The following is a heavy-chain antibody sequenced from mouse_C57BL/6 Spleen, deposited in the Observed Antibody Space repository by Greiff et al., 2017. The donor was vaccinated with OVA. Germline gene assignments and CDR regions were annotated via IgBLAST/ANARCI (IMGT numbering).Heavy chain of an antibody. Sequence: VQLVESGPELVKPGASVKISCKASGYAFSSSWMNWVKQRPGKGLEWIGRIYPGDGDTNYNGKFKGKATLTADKSSSTAYMQLSSLTSEDSAVYFCARSPYYYGSSYFDYWGQGTTLTVSS. CDR1: GYAFSSSW. D-gene: IGHD1-1*01. V-gene: IGHV1-82*01. J-gene: IGHJ2*01. CDR2: IYPGDGDT. CDR3: ARSPYYYGSSYFDY.